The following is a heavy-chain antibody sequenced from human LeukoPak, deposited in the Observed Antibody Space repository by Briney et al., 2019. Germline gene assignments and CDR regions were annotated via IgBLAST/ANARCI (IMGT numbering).Heavy chain of an antibody. V-gene: IGHV4-39*01. CDR2: IYYSGST. Sequence: SETLSLTCTVSGGSISSSYYWGWIRQPPGKGLEWIGSIYYSGSTYYNPSLKSRVTTSVDTSKKQFSPKLSSVTAADTAVYYCARHELSSNWFDPWGQGTLVTVSS. J-gene: IGHJ5*02. CDR1: GGSISSSYY. D-gene: IGHD2/OR15-2a*01. CDR3: ARHELSSNWFDP.